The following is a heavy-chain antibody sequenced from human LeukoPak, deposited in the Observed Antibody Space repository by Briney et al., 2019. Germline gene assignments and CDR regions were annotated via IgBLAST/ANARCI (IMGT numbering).Heavy chain of an antibody. CDR1: GFSLSTSGMC. D-gene: IGHD5-18*01. V-gene: IGHV2-70*11. CDR2: IDWDDDK. CDR3: ARQRVGRGIQLWFDY. J-gene: IGHJ4*02. Sequence: SGPTLVNPTQTLTLTCTFSGFSLSTSGMCVSWIRQPPGKALEWLARIDWDDDKYYSTSLKTRLTVSKDTSKNQVVLTMTNMDPVDTATYYCARQRVGRGIQLWFDYWGQGTLVTVSS.